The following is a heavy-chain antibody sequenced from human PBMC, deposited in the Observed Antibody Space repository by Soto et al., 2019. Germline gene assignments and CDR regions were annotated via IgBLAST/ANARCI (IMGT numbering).Heavy chain of an antibody. J-gene: IGHJ4*02. V-gene: IGHV3-7*01. CDR1: GFTFSSYW. CDR3: VSSLL. CDR2: IKGDGSEN. Sequence: EVQMVESGGGLVQPGGSLRLSCAVSGFTFSSYWMYWVRQAPGKGLEWVGNIKGDGSENNYVDSVKGRFTISRDNAKNSLYLQLSSLRVEDTAVYYCVSSLLRGQGTLVTVSS.